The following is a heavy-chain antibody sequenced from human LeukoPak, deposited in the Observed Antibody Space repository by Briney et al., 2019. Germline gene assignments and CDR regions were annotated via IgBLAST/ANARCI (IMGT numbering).Heavy chain of an antibody. CDR1: GFTFSNAW. Sequence: PGGSLRLSCAASGFTFSNAWMSWVRQAPGKGLEWVGRIRSKTDGGTTDYAAPVKGRFTISRDDSKNTLYLQMNSLKTEDTAAYYCTTDRETRTTTVWYYYYYYMDVWGKGTTVTVSS. V-gene: IGHV3-15*01. D-gene: IGHD1-7*01. CDR3: TTDRETRTTTVWYYYYYYMDV. J-gene: IGHJ6*03. CDR2: IRSKTDGGTT.